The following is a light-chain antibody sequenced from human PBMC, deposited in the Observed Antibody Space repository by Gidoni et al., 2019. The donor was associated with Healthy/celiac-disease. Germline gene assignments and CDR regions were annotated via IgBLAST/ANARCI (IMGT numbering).Light chain of an antibody. CDR2: AAS. CDR3: PQSNSTRPLT. V-gene: IGKV1-39*01. CDR1: QSISSY. Sequence: DIQLTQSPSSLSASVGDRVTITCRPSQSISSYLNWYQQKPGKAPKLLTYAASSLQSVVPSRFSGSASGTDFTLNSSSLQPEEWATEYCPQSNSTRPLTFGGGTKVEIK. J-gene: IGKJ4*01.